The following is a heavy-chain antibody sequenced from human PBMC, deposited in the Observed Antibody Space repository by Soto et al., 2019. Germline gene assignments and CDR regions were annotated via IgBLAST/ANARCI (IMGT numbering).Heavy chain of an antibody. CDR2: IDPSDSYT. CDR1: GYSFTSYW. D-gene: IGHD2-2*01. CDR3: ARLKVGCSSTSCPYYYYYYGMDV. Sequence: LGESLKISCKGSGYSFTSYWISWVRQMPGKGLEWMGRIDPSDSYTNYSPSFQGHVTISADKSISTAYLQWSSLKASDTAMYYCARLKVGCSSTSCPYYYYYYGMDVWGQGTTVTVSS. J-gene: IGHJ6*02. V-gene: IGHV5-10-1*01.